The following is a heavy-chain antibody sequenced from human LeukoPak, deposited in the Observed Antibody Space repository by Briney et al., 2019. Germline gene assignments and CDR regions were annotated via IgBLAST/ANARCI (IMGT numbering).Heavy chain of an antibody. CDR1: GYTFTAYY. J-gene: IGHJ5*02. CDR3: ARESCSSTNCYVRPLNWFGP. CDR2: INPKSGGT. V-gene: IGHV1-2*02. D-gene: IGHD2-2*01. Sequence: ASVKVSCKASGYTFTAYYLQWVRLAPGQGLEWMGWINPKSGGTEYAQRFQGRVTMTRDTSISTAYMELSRLTSDDTAVYYCARESCSSTNCYVRPLNWFGPWGQGTLVSVSS.